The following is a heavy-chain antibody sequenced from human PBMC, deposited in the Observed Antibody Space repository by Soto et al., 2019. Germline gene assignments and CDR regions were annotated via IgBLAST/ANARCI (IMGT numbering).Heavy chain of an antibody. CDR1: GFTFRTYT. CDR3: VKSKNYYDSSGPFDY. Sequence: GGSLRLSCSASGFTFRTYTMHWVRQAPGKGLEYVSTINSNGGSTYYADSVKARFTISRDNSKNTLYLQMSSLRTEDTALYYCVKSKNYYDSSGPFDYWGQGTVVTVSS. J-gene: IGHJ4*02. CDR2: INSNGGST. V-gene: IGHV3-64D*06. D-gene: IGHD3-22*01.